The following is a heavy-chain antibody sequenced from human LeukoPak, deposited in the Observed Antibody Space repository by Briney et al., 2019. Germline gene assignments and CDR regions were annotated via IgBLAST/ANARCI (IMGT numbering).Heavy chain of an antibody. CDR1: GYTFTSYG. V-gene: IGHV1-18*01. J-gene: IGHJ3*02. Sequence: ASVKVSCKASGYTFTSYGISWVRQAPGQGLEWMGWISAYNGNTNYAQKLQGRVTMTTDTSTSTAYMELRSLRSDDTAVYYCARKTPYYYDSSGPFDIWGQGTMVTVSS. D-gene: IGHD3-22*01. CDR3: ARKTPYYYDSSGPFDI. CDR2: ISAYNGNT.